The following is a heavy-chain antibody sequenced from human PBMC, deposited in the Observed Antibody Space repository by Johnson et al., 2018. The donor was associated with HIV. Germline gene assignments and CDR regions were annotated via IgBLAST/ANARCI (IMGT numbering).Heavy chain of an antibody. CDR3: ARAYSGSYINDAFDI. CDR2: IKQDGSEK. D-gene: IGHD1-26*01. Sequence: EVQLVESGGGLVKPGGSLRLSCAASGFTFSSYWMSWVRQAPGKGLEWVANIKQDGSEKYYVDSVKGRFTISRDNAKNSLYLQMNSLRAGDTAVYYCARAYSGSYINDAFDIWGQGTMVTVSS. CDR1: GFTFSSYW. V-gene: IGHV3-7*01. J-gene: IGHJ3*02.